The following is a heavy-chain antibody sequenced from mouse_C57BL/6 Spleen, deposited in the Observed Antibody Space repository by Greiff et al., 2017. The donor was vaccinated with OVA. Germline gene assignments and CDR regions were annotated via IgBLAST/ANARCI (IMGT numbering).Heavy chain of an antibody. Sequence: QVTLKVPGPGILQSSQTLSLTCSFSGFPLSTSGMGVSWIRHPSGKGLEWLVNIYWDDDNHYNPSLKSPLTISEDTSSTQVFLKSSSMDTADTATYCGARNYGSCPFAYWGQGTLVTVSA. CDR3: ARNYGSCPFAY. CDR2: IYWDDDN. J-gene: IGHJ3*01. V-gene: IGHV8-12*01. D-gene: IGHD1-1*01. CDR1: GFPLSTSGMG.